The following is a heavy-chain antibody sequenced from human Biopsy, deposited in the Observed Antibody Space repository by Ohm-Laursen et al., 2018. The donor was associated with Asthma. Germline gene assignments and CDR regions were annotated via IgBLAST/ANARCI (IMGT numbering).Heavy chain of an antibody. CDR3: GRERSYMVDY. CDR1: GFTFGSYG. CDR2: IWFDGSNK. V-gene: IGHV3-33*01. J-gene: IGHJ4*02. D-gene: IGHD3-10*01. Sequence: SLRLSCAASGFTFGSYGLHWVRQAPGKGLEWVADIWFDGSNKHYADSVKGRFTISRDNSKNTLYLQMNSLRAEDTALYYCGRERSYMVDYWGQGSLVTVSS.